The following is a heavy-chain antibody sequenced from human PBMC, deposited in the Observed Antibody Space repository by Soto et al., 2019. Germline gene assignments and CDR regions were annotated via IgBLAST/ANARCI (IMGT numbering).Heavy chain of an antibody. CDR2: IRSKAYGGTT. CDR1: GFTFGDYA. D-gene: IGHD3-3*01. V-gene: IGHV3-49*03. Sequence: SGGSLRLSCTASGFTFGDYAMSWFRQAPGKGLEWVGFIRSKAYGGTTEYAASVKGRFTISRDDSKSIAYLQMNSLKTEDTAVYYCARGSAYYDFWSGYPQPTYYYYYMDVWGKGTTVTVSS. CDR3: ARGSAYYDFWSGYPQPTYYYYYMDV. J-gene: IGHJ6*03.